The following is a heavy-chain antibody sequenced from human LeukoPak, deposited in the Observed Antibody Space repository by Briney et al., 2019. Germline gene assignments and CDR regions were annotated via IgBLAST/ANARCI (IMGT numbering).Heavy chain of an antibody. D-gene: IGHD3-16*01. CDR2: ISSSGSTI. J-gene: IGHJ4*01. V-gene: IGHV3-11*04. Sequence: GGSLRLSCAASGFTFSDCYMSWIRQAPGKGLEWVSYISSSGSTIYYADSVKGRFTISRDNAKNSLYLQMNSLRAEDTAVYYCARGDLRLGDLPPFDYWGQGTLVTVSS. CDR1: GFTFSDCY. CDR3: ARGDLRLGDLPPFDY.